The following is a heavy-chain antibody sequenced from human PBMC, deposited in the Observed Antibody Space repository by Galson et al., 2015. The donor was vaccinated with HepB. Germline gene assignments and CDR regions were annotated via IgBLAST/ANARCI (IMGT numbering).Heavy chain of an antibody. J-gene: IGHJ5*02. CDR2: IFSNDEK. D-gene: IGHD1-26*01. V-gene: IGHV2-26*01. Sequence: AHIFSNDEKSYSTSLKSRLTISKDTSKSQVVLTMTNMDPVDTATYYCAQIKWELLAGRFDPWGQGTLVTVSS. CDR3: AQIKWELLAGRFDP.